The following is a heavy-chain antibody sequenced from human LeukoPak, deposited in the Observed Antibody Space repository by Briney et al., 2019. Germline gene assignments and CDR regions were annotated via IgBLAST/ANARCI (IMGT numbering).Heavy chain of an antibody. Sequence: PSETLSLTCSVSGGSISGNYWSWIRQPPGKGLEWIGYIYYNGSTNYNPSLKSRVTISVDTSKNQFSLKLSSVTAADTAVYYCARGPSGYDPYFDYWGQGTLVTVSS. CDR2: IYYNGST. V-gene: IGHV4-59*01. CDR3: ARGPSGYDPYFDY. D-gene: IGHD5-12*01. CDR1: GGSISGNY. J-gene: IGHJ4*02.